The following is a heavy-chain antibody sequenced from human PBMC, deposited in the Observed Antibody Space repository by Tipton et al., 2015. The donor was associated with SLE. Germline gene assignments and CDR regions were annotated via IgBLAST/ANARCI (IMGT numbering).Heavy chain of an antibody. CDR3: AREDKAVAGTIDY. CDR1: GGSISSSSYY. J-gene: IGHJ4*02. D-gene: IGHD6-19*01. Sequence: LRLSCTVSGGSISSSSYYWGWIRQPPGKGLEWIGSIYYSGSTYYNPSLKSRVTISVDTSKSQLSLKLSSVTAADTALYYCAREDKAVAGTIDYWGQGTLVTVSS. CDR2: IYYSGST. V-gene: IGHV4-39*07.